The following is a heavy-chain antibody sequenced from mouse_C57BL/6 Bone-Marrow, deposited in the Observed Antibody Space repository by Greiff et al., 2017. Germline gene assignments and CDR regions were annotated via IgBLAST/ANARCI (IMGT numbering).Heavy chain of an antibody. CDR1: GYTFTSYW. J-gene: IGHJ2*01. V-gene: IGHV1-69*01. CDR2: IDPSDSYT. CDR3: ARDGSTMVPYYFDY. Sequence: QVQLQQPGAELVMPGASVKLSCTASGYTFTSYWMHWVKQRTGQGLEWIGEIDPSDSYTNYNQKFKGKSTWTVDKSSSTAYMQLSSLTSEDSAVYYCARDGSTMVPYYFDYWGQGTTLTVSS. D-gene: IGHD2-2*01.